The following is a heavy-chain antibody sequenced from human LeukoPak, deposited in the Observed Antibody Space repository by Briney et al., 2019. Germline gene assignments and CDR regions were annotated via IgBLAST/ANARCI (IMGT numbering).Heavy chain of an antibody. CDR2: INPNSGGT. D-gene: IGHD3-10*01. Sequence: GASVKVSCKASGYTFTGYYMHWVRQAPGQGLEWMGWINPNSGGTYYAQNFQGRVTMTRDTSINTAYMELIRLRSDDTAMYYCARGAGFGELADTFDYWGRGTLVTVSS. CDR1: GYTFTGYY. CDR3: ARGAGFGELADTFDY. V-gene: IGHV1-2*02. J-gene: IGHJ4*02.